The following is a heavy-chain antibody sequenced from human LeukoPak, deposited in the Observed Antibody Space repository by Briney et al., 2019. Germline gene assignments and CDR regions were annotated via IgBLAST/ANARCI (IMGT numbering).Heavy chain of an antibody. CDR3: ARDRLEWYLDY. CDR1: GFTFSSYA. Sequence: GGSLRLSCAASGFTFSSYAMSWVRQAPGKGLEWVSAISGSGGSTYYADSVKGRFTISRDNSKNTLYLQVNSLRAEDTAVYYCARDRLEWYLDYWGQGTLVTVSS. D-gene: IGHD2-8*01. V-gene: IGHV3-23*01. CDR2: ISGSGGST. J-gene: IGHJ4*02.